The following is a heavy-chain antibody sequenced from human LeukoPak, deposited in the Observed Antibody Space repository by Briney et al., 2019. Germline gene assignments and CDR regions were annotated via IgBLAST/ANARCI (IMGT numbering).Heavy chain of an antibody. D-gene: IGHD3-9*01. V-gene: IGHV4-59*01. Sequence: KPSETLSLTCTVSGGSISSYYWSWIRQPPGKGLEWIGYIYYSGSTNYNPSLKSRVTISVDTSKNQFSLKLSSVTAADTAVYYCARDFEYYDILTGYYSYYFDYWGQGTLVTVSS. CDR2: IYYSGST. CDR3: ARDFEYYDILTGYYSYYFDY. J-gene: IGHJ4*02. CDR1: GGSISSYY.